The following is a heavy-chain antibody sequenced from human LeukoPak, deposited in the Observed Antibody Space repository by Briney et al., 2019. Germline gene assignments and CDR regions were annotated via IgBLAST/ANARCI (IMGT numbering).Heavy chain of an antibody. Sequence: GGSLRLSCVVSGFTLSDYPMNRVRQAPGKGLEWVSLISTSGDTYYADSVKGRFTISRDNSKNTLFVQMSSLRAEDTAIYYCAIDLDSSGRYGDNWLDPWGQGTLVTVSS. D-gene: IGHD6-19*01. CDR2: ISTSGDT. V-gene: IGHV3-23*01. CDR3: AIDLDSSGRYGDNWLDP. J-gene: IGHJ5*02. CDR1: GFTLSDYP.